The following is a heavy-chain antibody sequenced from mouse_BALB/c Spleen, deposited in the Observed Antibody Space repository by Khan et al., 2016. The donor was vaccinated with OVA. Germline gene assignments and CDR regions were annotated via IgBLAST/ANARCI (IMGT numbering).Heavy chain of an antibody. Sequence: EVELVESGGGLVKPGGSLKLSCAASGFTFSTYAMSWVRQTPEKRLEWVATISSDGDYTYYPDNVTGRFIISRDTAKNTLYLQMSNLGSEYTAMYYCARSAYGNFAYWGQGTLVTVSA. CDR1: GFTFSTYA. V-gene: IGHV5-9-3*01. D-gene: IGHD2-1*01. CDR3: ARSAYGNFAY. J-gene: IGHJ3*01. CDR2: ISSDGDYT.